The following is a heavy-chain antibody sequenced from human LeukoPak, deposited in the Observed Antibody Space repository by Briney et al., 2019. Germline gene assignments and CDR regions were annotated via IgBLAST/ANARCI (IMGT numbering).Heavy chain of an antibody. J-gene: IGHJ4*02. Sequence: ASVKVSCKASGYTFTTYGITWVRQAPGQGLEWMGWISPYNGNTIYAQKLQGRVTMTTDTSTGTAYMELRSLRSDDTAVYYCARSYGSGNYFDYWGQGTLVTVSS. CDR1: GYTFTTYG. V-gene: IGHV1-18*01. CDR3: ARSYGSGNYFDY. CDR2: ISPYNGNT. D-gene: IGHD3-10*01.